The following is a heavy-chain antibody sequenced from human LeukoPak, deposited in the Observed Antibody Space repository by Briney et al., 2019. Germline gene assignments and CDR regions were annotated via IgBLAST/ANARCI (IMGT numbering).Heavy chain of an antibody. V-gene: IGHV3-23*01. J-gene: IGHJ4*02. D-gene: IGHD1-14*01. CDR1: GFTFSSYA. CDR2: ISGSGGST. CDR3: AKDLTPFDVSTFDY. Sequence: PGGSLRLPCAASGFTFSSYAMSWVRQAPGKGLEWVSAISGSGGSTYYADSVKGRFTISRDNSKNTLYLQMNSPRAEDTAVYYCAKDLTPFDVSTFDYWGQGTLVTVSS.